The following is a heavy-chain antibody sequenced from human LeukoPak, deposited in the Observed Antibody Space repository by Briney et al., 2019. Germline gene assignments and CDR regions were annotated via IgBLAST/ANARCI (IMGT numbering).Heavy chain of an antibody. Sequence: EGSLRLSCAASGFTFRSYAMHWVRQAPGKGLEWVAVISYDGSNKYYADSVKGRFTISRDNSKNTLYLQMNSLRAEDTAVYYCARSGYYARSGYYFYFDYWGQGTLVTVSS. V-gene: IGHV3-30*04. CDR3: ARSGYYARSGYYFYFDY. D-gene: IGHD3-22*01. CDR1: GFTFRSYA. J-gene: IGHJ4*02. CDR2: ISYDGSNK.